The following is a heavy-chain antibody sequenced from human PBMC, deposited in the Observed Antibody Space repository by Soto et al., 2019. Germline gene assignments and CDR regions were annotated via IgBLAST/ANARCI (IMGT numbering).Heavy chain of an antibody. CDR2: IYYNGDT. D-gene: IGHD1-20*01. Sequence: QLQLQESGPGLVKPAETLSLKCAVSGGSVSSGNYFWGWIRQPPGKGLEWTGNIYYNGDTYYSPSLKSRVTMYVDTAQNQFSLGLTSVTAADTAVYCCERRLIVNGNQGHAFDFWGQGTLVTVSS. J-gene: IGHJ3*01. V-gene: IGHV4-39*01. CDR3: ERRLIVNGNQGHAFDF. CDR1: GGSVSSGNYF.